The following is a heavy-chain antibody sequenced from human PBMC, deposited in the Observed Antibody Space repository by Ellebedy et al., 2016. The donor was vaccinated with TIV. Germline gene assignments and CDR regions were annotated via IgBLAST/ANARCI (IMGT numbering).Heavy chain of an antibody. V-gene: IGHV3-23*01. D-gene: IGHD4-17*01. CDR1: GFPFSSYA. Sequence: PGGSLRLSCAASGFPFSSYAMSWVRQAPGKGLEWVSTISYSGGNTYCAGSVKGRFTISRDNSKNTLFLQMNSLRAEDTAVYYCAKDLYGDYLMDVWGKGTTVTVSS. J-gene: IGHJ6*03. CDR2: ISYSGGNT. CDR3: AKDLYGDYLMDV.